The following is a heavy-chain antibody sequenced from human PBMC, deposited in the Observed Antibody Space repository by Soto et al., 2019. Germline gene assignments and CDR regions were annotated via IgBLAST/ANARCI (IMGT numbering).Heavy chain of an antibody. CDR1: GFTFSSYD. Sequence: GGSLRLSCAASGFTFSSYDMHWVRQATGKGLEWVSAIGTAGDTYYPGSVKGRFTISRENAKNSLYLQMNSLRAEDTAVYYCARVDRAGYCSGGSCLSDAFDIWGQGTMVTVSS. D-gene: IGHD2-15*01. CDR2: IGTAGDT. J-gene: IGHJ3*02. V-gene: IGHV3-13*01. CDR3: ARVDRAGYCSGGSCLSDAFDI.